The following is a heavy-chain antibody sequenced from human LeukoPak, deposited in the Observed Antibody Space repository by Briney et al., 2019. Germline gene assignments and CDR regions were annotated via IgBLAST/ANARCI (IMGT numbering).Heavy chain of an antibody. J-gene: IGHJ4*02. CDR3: AKWGDYDVLTCYYVSDF. V-gene: IGHV3-23*01. D-gene: IGHD3-9*01. Sequence: GGSLRLSCAASGFIFSNYAMYWVRQAPGKGLEWVSAISGRSNNTYYADSVKGRFTISRDSSKNTLYLQMNSLRADDTAVYYCAKWGDYDVLTCYYVSDFWGQGTLVTVSS. CDR2: ISGRSNNT. CDR1: GFIFSNYA.